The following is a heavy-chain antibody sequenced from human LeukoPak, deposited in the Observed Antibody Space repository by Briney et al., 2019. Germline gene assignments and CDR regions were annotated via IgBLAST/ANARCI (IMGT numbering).Heavy chain of an antibody. J-gene: IGHJ4*02. CDR2: ISGSGGST. D-gene: IGHD4-11*01. CDR3: AKGKDYSNYVAAFDY. CDR1: GFTFSSYA. Sequence: GGSLRLSCAASGFTFSSYAMNWVRQAPGKGLKWVSGISGSGGSTYYADSVKGRFTISRDNSKNTLYLQMNSLRAEDTAVYYCAKGKDYSNYVAAFDYWGQGTLVTISS. V-gene: IGHV3-23*01.